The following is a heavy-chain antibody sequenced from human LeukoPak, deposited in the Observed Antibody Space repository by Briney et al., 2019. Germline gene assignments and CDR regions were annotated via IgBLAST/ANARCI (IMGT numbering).Heavy chain of an antibody. D-gene: IGHD3-9*01. V-gene: IGHV4-4*07. J-gene: IGHJ4*02. CDR2: IYTSGST. CDR3: AREFNYHILTGYQSFFSHFDY. Sequence: PSETLSLTCTVSGGSISSYYWSWIRQPAGKGLEWIGRIYTSGSTNYNPSLKSRVTMSVDTSKNQFSLKLSSVTAADTAVYYCAREFNYHILTGYQSFFSHFDYWGQGTLVTVSS. CDR1: GGSISSYY.